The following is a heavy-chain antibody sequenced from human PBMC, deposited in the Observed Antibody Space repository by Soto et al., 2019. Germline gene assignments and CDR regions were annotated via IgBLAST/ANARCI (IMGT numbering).Heavy chain of an antibody. Sequence: SETLSLTCTVSGASLSGYYWAWIRQPPGKGLEWIGNIFYTGSTDYNPSLKSRITMSLDTSRSHFSLKIRSVTTADTAVYYCARVGWGSFDYWGQGTLVTVPS. V-gene: IGHV4-59*01. CDR1: GASLSGYY. D-gene: IGHD6-19*01. CDR3: ARVGWGSFDY. J-gene: IGHJ4*02. CDR2: IFYTGST.